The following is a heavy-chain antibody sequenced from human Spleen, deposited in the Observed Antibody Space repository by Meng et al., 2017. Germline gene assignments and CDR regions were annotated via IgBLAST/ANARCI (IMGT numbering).Heavy chain of an antibody. Sequence: VQPQNVGAGLLKPSDTLSLLCVVSGGSFSDYYWSWIRQPPGKGLEWIGEINHSGSTNYNPSLESRATISVDTSQNNLSLKLSSVTAADSAVYYCARGPTTMAHDFDYWGQGTLVTVSS. CDR1: GGSFSDYY. V-gene: IGHV4-34*01. D-gene: IGHD4-11*01. J-gene: IGHJ4*02. CDR3: ARGPTTMAHDFDY. CDR2: INHSGST.